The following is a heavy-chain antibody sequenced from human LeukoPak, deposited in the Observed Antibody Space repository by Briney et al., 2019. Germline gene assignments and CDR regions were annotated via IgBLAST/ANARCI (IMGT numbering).Heavy chain of an antibody. V-gene: IGHV3-23*01. CDR1: GFTFSSSA. CDR3: VKDRYGDSPLLDY. D-gene: IGHD4-17*01. Sequence: GGSLRLSCAGPGFTFSSSAMSWVRPAPGKGLEWVSGISGSGISTYYADSVMGRFTISRDNSKNTLYLQMNSLRAEDTAVYYCVKDRYGDSPLLDYWGQGTLVTVSS. CDR2: ISGSGIST. J-gene: IGHJ4*02.